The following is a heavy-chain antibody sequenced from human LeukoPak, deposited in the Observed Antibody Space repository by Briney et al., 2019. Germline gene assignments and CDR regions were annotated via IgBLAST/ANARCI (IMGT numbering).Heavy chain of an antibody. CDR1: GFTFSSYS. D-gene: IGHD7-27*01. V-gene: IGHV3-48*04. CDR3: ARDSGDLDFDY. Sequence: GGSLRLSCAASGFTFSSYSVNWVRQAPGKGLEWLAYINSGSSTIHYADSVKGRFTISRDNAKNSLYLQMNSLRAEDTAVYYCARDSGDLDFDYWGQGTLVTVSS. J-gene: IGHJ4*02. CDR2: INSGSSTI.